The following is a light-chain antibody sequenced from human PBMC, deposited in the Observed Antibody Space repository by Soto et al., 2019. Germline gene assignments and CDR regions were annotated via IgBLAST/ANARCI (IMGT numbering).Light chain of an antibody. J-gene: IGKJ4*01. CDR2: DAF. CDR1: QSVSSY. Sequence: EIVLTQSPATLSLSPGERATLSCRASQSVSSYLAWYQQKPGQAPRLLIYDAFNRATGIPARFSGSGSGTDFTLTISSLGPEDFGVYYCQQRSNWPPATFDGGTKVEIK. V-gene: IGKV3-11*01. CDR3: QQRSNWPPAT.